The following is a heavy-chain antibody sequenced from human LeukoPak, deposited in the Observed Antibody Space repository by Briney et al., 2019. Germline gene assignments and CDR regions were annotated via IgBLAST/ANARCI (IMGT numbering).Heavy chain of an antibody. J-gene: IGHJ4*02. CDR2: ISGGGGNT. D-gene: IGHD5-12*01. Sequence: GGSLRLSCAASGFTFSSYAMNWVRQAPGKGLQWVSAISGGGGNTYYADSVKGRFTISRDNSKNTLYLQMNSLRAEDTAIYYCAKGRGYTGCDSLDYWGQGTLVTVSS. CDR1: GFTFSSYA. CDR3: AKGRGYTGCDSLDY. V-gene: IGHV3-23*01.